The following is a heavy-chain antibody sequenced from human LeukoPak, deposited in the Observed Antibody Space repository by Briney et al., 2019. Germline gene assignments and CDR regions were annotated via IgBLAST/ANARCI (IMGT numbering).Heavy chain of an antibody. CDR3: ARRAPMTTVTTSIPSYRPGTSRKLYYYYYYMDV. CDR2: MNPNSGNT. J-gene: IGHJ6*03. CDR1: GYSFIAYY. D-gene: IGHD4-11*01. Sequence: ASVKVSCKASGYSFIAYYVHWVRQATGQGLEWMGWMNPNSGNTGYAQKFQGRVTITRNTSISTAYMELSSLRSEDTAVYYCARRAPMTTVTTSIPSYRPGTSRKLYYYYYYMDVWGKGTTVTVSS. V-gene: IGHV1-8*03.